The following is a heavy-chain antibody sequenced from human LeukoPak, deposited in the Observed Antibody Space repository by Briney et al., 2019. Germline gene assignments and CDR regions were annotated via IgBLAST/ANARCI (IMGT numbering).Heavy chain of an antibody. CDR3: SVRRGYSGYPFDY. V-gene: IGHV3-15*01. CDR2: IKSEADGGTT. D-gene: IGHD5-12*01. CDR1: GFTFSHAW. J-gene: IGHJ4*02. Sequence: GGSLRLSCAASGFTFSHAWMSWVRQAPGKGLEWVGRIKSEADGGTTDYAAPVKGRFAISRDDSKNTLYLQMNSLKTEDTAVYYCSVRRGYSGYPFDYWGQGTLVTVSS.